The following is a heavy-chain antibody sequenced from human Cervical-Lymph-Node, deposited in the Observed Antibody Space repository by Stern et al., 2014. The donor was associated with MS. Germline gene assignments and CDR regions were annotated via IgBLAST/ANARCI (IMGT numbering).Heavy chain of an antibody. D-gene: IGHD3-22*01. CDR3: ARRDYYDSSGYYGDAFDI. CDR1: GGTFSSYA. J-gene: IGHJ3*02. V-gene: IGHV1-69*12. CDR2: IIPIFGTE. Sequence: QDQLVQSGAEVKKPGSSVKVSCKASGGTFSSYAISWVRQAPGQGLEWMGEIIPIFGTENYAQKFQGRVTITADESTTTAYMELSGLRSEDTAVYYCARRDYYDSSGYYGDAFDIWGQGTMVTVSS.